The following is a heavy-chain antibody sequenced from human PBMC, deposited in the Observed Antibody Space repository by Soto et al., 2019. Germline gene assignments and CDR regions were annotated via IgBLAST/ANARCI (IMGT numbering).Heavy chain of an antibody. CDR3: ARENHDYVWGSYRHPHYFEY. Sequence: GSSVKVSCKASGYTFTSYAMHWVRQAPGQRLEWMGWINAGNGNTKYSQKFQGRVTITRDTSASTAYMELSSLRSEDAAVYYCARENHDYVWGSYRHPHYFEYWGKGTLVTVAA. CDR1: GYTFTSYA. CDR2: INAGNGNT. J-gene: IGHJ4*02. V-gene: IGHV1-3*01. D-gene: IGHD3-16*02.